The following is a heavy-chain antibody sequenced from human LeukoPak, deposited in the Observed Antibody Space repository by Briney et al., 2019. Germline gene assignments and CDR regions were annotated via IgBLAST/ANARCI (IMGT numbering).Heavy chain of an antibody. CDR3: ARGYCSSTSCPKAYYFDY. J-gene: IGHJ4*02. CDR1: GFTFSSYG. V-gene: IGHV3-30*03. D-gene: IGHD2-2*01. Sequence: GGSLRLSCAASGFTFSSYGMHWVRQPPGKGLEWVAVVSYDGSNKYYADSVRGRFTISRDNSKNTLYLQMNGLRAEDTAVYYCARGYCSSTSCPKAYYFDYWGQGTLVTVSS. CDR2: VSYDGSNK.